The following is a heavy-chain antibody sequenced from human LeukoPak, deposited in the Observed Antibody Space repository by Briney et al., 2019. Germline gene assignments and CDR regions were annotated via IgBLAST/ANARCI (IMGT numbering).Heavy chain of an antibody. D-gene: IGHD1-1*01. CDR2: ISSSGSTI. CDR1: GFTFSDYY. Sequence: GGSLRLSCAASGFTFSDYYMSWIRQAPGKGLEWVSYISSSGSTIYYADSVKGRFTISRDNAKNSLYLQMNSLRAEDTAVYYCATIGYNWNHRQQTFIDYWGQGTLVTVSS. CDR3: ATIGYNWNHRQQTFIDY. J-gene: IGHJ4*02. V-gene: IGHV3-11*01.